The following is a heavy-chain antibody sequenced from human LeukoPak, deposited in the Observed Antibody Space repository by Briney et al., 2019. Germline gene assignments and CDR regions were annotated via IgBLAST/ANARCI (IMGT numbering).Heavy chain of an antibody. CDR3: ARVGDGYNFGYFDY. CDR2: ISYDGSNK. CDR1: GFTFSSFA. D-gene: IGHD5-24*01. Sequence: GGSLRLSCAASGFTFSSFAMPWVRQAPGRGLGGGAVISYDGSNKYYADSVKGRFTISRDNSKNTLYLQMNSLRAEDTAVYYCARVGDGYNFGYFDYWGQGTLVTVSS. V-gene: IGHV3-30-3*01. J-gene: IGHJ4*02.